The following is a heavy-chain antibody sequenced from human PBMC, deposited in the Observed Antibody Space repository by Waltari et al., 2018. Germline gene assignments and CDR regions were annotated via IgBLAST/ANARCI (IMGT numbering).Heavy chain of an antibody. CDR3: VRLEDCTGPGGNCYSGDSFAMDV. J-gene: IGHJ6*02. D-gene: IGHD2-8*02. CDR1: GGSLSSYY. Sequence: QLQLQQWGAGVLQPSETLSLTCAVYGGSLSSYYWGWIRQPPGEGLEWIGEFNHAGYTNYNPSLRSRVTLLVDTSKSQFSLKLNSVTAADTAVYYCVRLEDCTGPGGNCYSGDSFAMDVWGQGTTVTVSS. CDR2: FNHAGYT. V-gene: IGHV4-34*02.